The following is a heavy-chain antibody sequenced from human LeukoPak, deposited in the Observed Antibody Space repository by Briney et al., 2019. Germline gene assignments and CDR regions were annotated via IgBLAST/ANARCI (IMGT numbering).Heavy chain of an antibody. V-gene: IGHV3-33*01. D-gene: IGHD6-13*01. CDR2: IWYDGSSK. Sequence: PGGSLRLSCAASGFSFSAYGVHWVRQAPGKGLEWVAVIWYDGSSKDYADSVKGRFTFSRDNSKNTLCLQMNSLTVEDTAVYYCARSQSSSLIDYWGQGTLVIVSS. J-gene: IGHJ4*02. CDR1: GFSFSAYG. CDR3: ARSQSSSLIDY.